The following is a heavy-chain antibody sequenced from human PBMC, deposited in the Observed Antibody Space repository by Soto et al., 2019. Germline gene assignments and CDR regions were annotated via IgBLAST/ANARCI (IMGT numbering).Heavy chain of an antibody. V-gene: IGHV3-11*01. Sequence: QVQLVESGGGLVKPGGSLRLSCVASGFTFSDHYMSWIRQIPGKGLEWVSYTYNSDSTTYYADSVKGRFTISRDKAKKSGYLQMISLRAEDTGVYYCARGHYALDVWGQGTTVTVSS. J-gene: IGHJ6*02. D-gene: IGHD3-16*01. CDR1: GFTFSDHY. CDR3: ARGHYALDV. CDR2: TYNSDSTT.